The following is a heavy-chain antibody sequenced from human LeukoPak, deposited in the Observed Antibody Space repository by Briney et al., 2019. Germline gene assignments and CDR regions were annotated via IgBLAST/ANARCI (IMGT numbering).Heavy chain of an antibody. J-gene: IGHJ3*02. CDR2: INPNSGGT. Sequence: ASVKVSCKASGGTFSSYAISWVRQAPGQGLEWMGWINPNSGGTNYAQKFQGRVTMTRDTSISTAYMELSRLRSDDTAVYYCARDPGYHDAFDIWGQGTMVTVSS. V-gene: IGHV1-2*02. CDR3: ARDPGYHDAFDI. D-gene: IGHD2-2*01. CDR1: GGTFSSYA.